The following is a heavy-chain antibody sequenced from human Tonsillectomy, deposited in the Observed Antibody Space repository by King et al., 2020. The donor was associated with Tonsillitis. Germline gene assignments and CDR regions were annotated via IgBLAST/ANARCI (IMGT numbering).Heavy chain of an antibody. V-gene: IGHV3-30*18. Sequence: VQLVESGGGVVQPGRSLRLSCAASGFPFRSYGMHWVHQAPGKGLEWVILISDDGNKKYYADSVMGRFTISRDNAKNTLYLQMNSLTAEDTAVYYCAKSIGYGDYDYAMDVWGQGTTVTVSS. CDR2: ISDDGNKK. CDR3: AKSIGYGDYDYAMDV. J-gene: IGHJ6*02. CDR1: GFPFRSYG. D-gene: IGHD4-17*01.